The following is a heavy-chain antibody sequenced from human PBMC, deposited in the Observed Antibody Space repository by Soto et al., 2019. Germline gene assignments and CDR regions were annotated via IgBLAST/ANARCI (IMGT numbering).Heavy chain of an antibody. D-gene: IGHD3-10*01. V-gene: IGHV3-11*06. CDR3: ARGTGDSPY. CDR2: ISSSSTYT. Sequence: GSLRLSCAASGFSFSDYYMSWIRQAPGKGLEWVSYISSSSTYTNYADSVKGRFTISRDNAKNSLYLQMNSLRAEDTAVYYCARGTGDSPYWGQGTLVTVSS. J-gene: IGHJ4*02. CDR1: GFSFSDYY.